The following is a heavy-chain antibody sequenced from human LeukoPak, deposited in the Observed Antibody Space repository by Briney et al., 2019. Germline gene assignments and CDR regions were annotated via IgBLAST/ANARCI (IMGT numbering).Heavy chain of an antibody. V-gene: IGHV1-2*02. J-gene: IGHJ4*02. Sequence: GASEKVSCKASGYTFTGYYMHWVRQAPGQGLEWMGWINPNSGTNYAQKFQGRVTMTRDTSITTAYMELSRLTSDDTAVYYCARGKMNGDDFDYWGQGTLVTVSS. CDR2: INPNSGT. CDR3: ARGKMNGDDFDY. D-gene: IGHD4-17*01. CDR1: GYTFTGYY.